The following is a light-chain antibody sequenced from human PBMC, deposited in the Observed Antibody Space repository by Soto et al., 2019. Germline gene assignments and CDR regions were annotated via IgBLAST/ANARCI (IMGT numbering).Light chain of an antibody. J-gene: IGKJ3*01. CDR2: DAS. Sequence: EIVLTQSPATLSLSPGERATLSCRASQSVSSYLAWYQQKPGQAPRLLIYDASNRANGIPARFSGSGSGTDFTRTISSLEPEDFAVYYCQQRSNWPPFPFGPGTKVDIK. CDR3: QQRSNWPPFP. V-gene: IGKV3-11*01. CDR1: QSVSSY.